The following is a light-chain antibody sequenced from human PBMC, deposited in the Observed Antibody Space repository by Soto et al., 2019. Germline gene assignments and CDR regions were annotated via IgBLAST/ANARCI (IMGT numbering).Light chain of an antibody. Sequence: EIVMTESPFPLSVSPGERATVSCRASQSVSSNLAWYQKKPGQAPRLLIYGASTRATGIPARFSGSGSGTEFTLTISSLQSEDFAVYYCQQYNNWRTFGQGTKVDIK. J-gene: IGKJ1*01. CDR3: QQYNNWRT. CDR1: QSVSSN. V-gene: IGKV3-15*01. CDR2: GAS.